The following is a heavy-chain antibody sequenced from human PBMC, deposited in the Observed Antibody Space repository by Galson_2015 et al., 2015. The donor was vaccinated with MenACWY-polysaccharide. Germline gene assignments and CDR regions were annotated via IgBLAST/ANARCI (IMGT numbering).Heavy chain of an antibody. CDR2: IYHSGST. CDR3: ARVEKYSGSYYILH. Sequence: ETLSLTCTVSGDSITSGGYYWGWIRQPPGKGLEWIGSIYHSGSTYYNPSLKSRVTISVDTSKNQFSLKLSSVTAADTAVYYCARVEKYSGSYYILHWGQGALVTVSS. CDR1: GDSITSGGYY. J-gene: IGHJ4*02. D-gene: IGHD1-26*01. V-gene: IGHV4-38-2*02.